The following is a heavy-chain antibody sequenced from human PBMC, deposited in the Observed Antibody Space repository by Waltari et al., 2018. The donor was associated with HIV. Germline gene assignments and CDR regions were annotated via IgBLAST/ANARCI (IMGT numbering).Heavy chain of an antibody. CDR2: IYYSGGT. V-gene: IGHV4-30-4*01. CDR1: GGSISSGDYY. J-gene: IGHJ6*02. Sequence: QVQLQESGPGLVKPSQTLSLTCTVSGGSISSGDYYWSWIRQPPGQGLEWIGYIYYSGGTYYTPSLKSRVTISVDTSKNHFSLKLGSVSAADTAVYYCARAGSVFGTSPYGMDVWGQGTTVTVSS. CDR3: ARAGSVFGTSPYGMDV. D-gene: IGHD2-2*01.